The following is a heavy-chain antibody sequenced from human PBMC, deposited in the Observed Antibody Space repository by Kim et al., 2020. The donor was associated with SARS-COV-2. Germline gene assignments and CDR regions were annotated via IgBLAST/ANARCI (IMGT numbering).Heavy chain of an antibody. Sequence: GGSLRLSCAASGFTFSSYAMHWVRQAPGKGLEWVAVISYDGSNKYYADSVKGRFTISRDNSKNTLYLQMNSLRAEDTAVYYCARDPMITFGGVIVASYYYCGMDVWGQGTTVTVSS. V-gene: IGHV3-30-3*01. D-gene: IGHD3-16*02. CDR3: ARDPMITFGGVIVASYYYCGMDV. CDR1: GFTFSSYA. J-gene: IGHJ6*02. CDR2: ISYDGSNK.